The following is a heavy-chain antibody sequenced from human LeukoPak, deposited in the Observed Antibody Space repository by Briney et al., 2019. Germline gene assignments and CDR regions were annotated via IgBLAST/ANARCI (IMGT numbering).Heavy chain of an antibody. V-gene: IGHV4-61*08. Sequence: SETLSLTCTVSGGSISSGGYYWSWIRQPPGKGLEWIGYIYYSGSTNYNPSLKSRVTISVDTSKNQFSLKLSSVTAADTAVYYCARVWGDQLLSIYGMDVWGQGTTVTVSS. CDR1: GGSISSGGYY. CDR2: IYYSGST. D-gene: IGHD2-2*01. CDR3: ARVWGDQLLSIYGMDV. J-gene: IGHJ6*02.